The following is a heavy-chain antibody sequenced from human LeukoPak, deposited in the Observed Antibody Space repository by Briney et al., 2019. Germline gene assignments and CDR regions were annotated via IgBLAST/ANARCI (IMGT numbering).Heavy chain of an antibody. CDR3: AREGHGDHYYFDY. D-gene: IGHD4-17*01. Sequence: GGSLRLSCAASGFTFSSYATSWVRQAPGKGLEWVSVIYSGGSTYYADSVKGRFTISRDNSKNTLYLQMNSLRAEDTAVYYCAREGHGDHYYFDYWGQGTLVTVSS. J-gene: IGHJ4*02. CDR1: GFTFSSYA. CDR2: IYSGGST. V-gene: IGHV3-53*01.